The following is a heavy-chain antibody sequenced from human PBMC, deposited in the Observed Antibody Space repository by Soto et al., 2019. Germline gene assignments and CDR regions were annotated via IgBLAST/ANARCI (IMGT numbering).Heavy chain of an antibody. D-gene: IGHD3-22*01. CDR2: IKSKIDGGTT. Sequence: EVQLVESGGGLVKPGESLRLSCAASGFTFTNAWINWVRQAPGKGLEWVGRIKSKIDGGTTDFAAPVKGRFAISRDDSQTMVYLKMTSMKIEDTAVYFCTPDSYSPMIVVRFDYWGHGTLFTVSS. J-gene: IGHJ4*01. CDR1: GFTFTNAW. V-gene: IGHV3-15*07. CDR3: TPDSYSPMIVVRFDY.